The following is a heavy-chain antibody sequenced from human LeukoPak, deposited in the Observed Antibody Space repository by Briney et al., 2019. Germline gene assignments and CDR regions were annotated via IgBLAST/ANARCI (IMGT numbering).Heavy chain of an antibody. J-gene: IGHJ3*02. D-gene: IGHD3-9*01. V-gene: IGHV3-30*07. CDR3: ASLVLRYFDWDAFDI. Sequence: DSVKGRFTISRDNSKHTLFLQMNSLRAEDTAVYYCASLVLRYFDWDAFDIWGQGTMVTVSS.